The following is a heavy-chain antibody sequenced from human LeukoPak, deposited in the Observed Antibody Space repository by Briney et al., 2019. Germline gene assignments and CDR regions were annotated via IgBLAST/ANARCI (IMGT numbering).Heavy chain of an antibody. V-gene: IGHV6-1*01. CDR3: AREWFYYDSSGYYAYYYYYMDV. CDR2: TCYRTKWYK. J-gene: IGHJ6*03. Sequence: SETLSLTCAISGDSVSSNSAAWNWIRQSPARGLEWFVKTCYRTKWYKDYAVSVINRITINPDTSKNQSSLQLNSVTPEYTAVYYCAREWFYYDSSGYYAYYYYYMDVWGKGTTVTVSS. CDR1: GDSVSSNSAA. D-gene: IGHD3-22*01.